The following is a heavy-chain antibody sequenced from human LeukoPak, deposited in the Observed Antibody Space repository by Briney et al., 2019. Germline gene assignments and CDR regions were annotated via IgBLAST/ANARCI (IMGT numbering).Heavy chain of an antibody. CDR1: GYTFTGYS. Sequence: ASVKVSCKASGYTFTGYSMHWVRQAPGQGLEWMGWINPNSGGANFAQKFQGRVTMTRDTAISTAYMELSRLRSDDTAVYYCARDVGTVTTIWGQGTLVTVSA. J-gene: IGHJ4*02. V-gene: IGHV1-2*02. CDR2: INPNSGGA. D-gene: IGHD4-11*01. CDR3: ARDVGTVTTI.